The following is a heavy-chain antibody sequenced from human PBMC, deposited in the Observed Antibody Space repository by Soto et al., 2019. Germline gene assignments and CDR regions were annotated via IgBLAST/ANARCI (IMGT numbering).Heavy chain of an antibody. CDR2: ARNDPSARTT. J-gene: IGHJ4*02. CDR3: ASSRPGGIFQY. Sequence: LSHTCTVSFGSISSYYLSLILHTPGKGLEFIGRARNDPSARTTDHAASVRGRFTTSRDDSKNSLFLQMNSLKVEDTAVYYCASSRPGGIFQYWGQGTQVTVSS. D-gene: IGHD3-16*01. CDR1: FGSISSYY. V-gene: IGHV3-72*01.